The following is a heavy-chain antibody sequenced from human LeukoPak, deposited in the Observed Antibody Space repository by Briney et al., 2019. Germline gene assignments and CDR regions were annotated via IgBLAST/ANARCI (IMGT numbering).Heavy chain of an antibody. CDR3: ARQTMILDRPSFDY. D-gene: IGHD3-22*01. CDR1: GFSLSTSGLC. CDR2: IDWDDYK. Sequence: SGPTLVNPTQTLTLTCTFSGFSLSTSGLCVSWIRQPPGKALEWLARIDWDDYKYYSTSLKTRLTISKHTAKNQVVLTMTNMDPVDTATYYCARQTMILDRPSFDYWGQGTLVTVSS. J-gene: IGHJ4*02. V-gene: IGHV2-70*11.